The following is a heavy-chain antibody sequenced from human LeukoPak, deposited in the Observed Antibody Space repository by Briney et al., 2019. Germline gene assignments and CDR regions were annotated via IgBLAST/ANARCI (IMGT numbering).Heavy chain of an antibody. CDR1: GYVFTELP. CDR2: INPNSGGT. D-gene: IGHD2/OR15-2a*01. J-gene: IGHJ3*02. CDR3: AKSGNIGAFDI. V-gene: IGHV1-2*02. Sequence: GASVKFSCKLSGYVFTELPIHWVRQAPGQGLEWMGWINPNSGGTNYAQKFQGRVTMTRDTSISTAYMELSRLRSDDTAVYYCAKSGNIGAFDIWGQGTMVTVSS.